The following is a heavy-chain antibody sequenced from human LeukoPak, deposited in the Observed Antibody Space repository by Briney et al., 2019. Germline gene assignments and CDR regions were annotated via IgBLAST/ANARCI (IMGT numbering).Heavy chain of an antibody. CDR1: GFTFSSYA. CDR3: AKATVLLSVDY. V-gene: IGHV3-23*01. J-gene: IGHJ4*02. Sequence: GGSLRLSCAASGFTFSSYAMRWVRQAPGKGLEWVSAISGSGGSTYYADSVKGRFTISRDNSKNTLYLKMNSLRAEDTAVYYCAKATVLLSVDYWGQGTLVTVSS. CDR2: ISGSGGST. D-gene: IGHD3-10*01.